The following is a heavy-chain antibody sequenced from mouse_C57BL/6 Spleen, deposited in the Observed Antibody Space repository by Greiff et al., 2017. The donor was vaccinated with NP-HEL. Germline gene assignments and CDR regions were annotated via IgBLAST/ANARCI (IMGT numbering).Heavy chain of an antibody. V-gene: IGHV1-72*01. CDR2: IDPNSGGT. CDR1: GYTFTSYW. CDR3: ARTYYDYDGWYFDV. J-gene: IGHJ1*03. D-gene: IGHD2-4*01. Sequence: QVQLKQPGAELVKPGASVKLSCKASGYTFTSYWMHWVKQRPGRGLEWIGRIDPNSGGTKYNEKFKSKATLTVDKPSSTAYMQLSSLTSEDSAVYYCARTYYDYDGWYFDVWGTGTTVTVSS.